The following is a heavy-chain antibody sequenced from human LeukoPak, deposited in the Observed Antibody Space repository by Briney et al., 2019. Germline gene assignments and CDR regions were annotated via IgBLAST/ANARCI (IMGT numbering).Heavy chain of an antibody. J-gene: IGHJ3*02. CDR3: TRVGYCATTSCRTAFDI. D-gene: IGHD2-2*01. CDR2: INTDGSST. Sequence: GGSLRLSCAASGLTFSTYWMHWVRQAPGKGLVWVSRINTDGSSTSYADSVKGRFTISRDNAKNTLYLQMNSLRAEDTAVYFCTRVGYCATTSCRTAFDIWGQGTMVTVSS. V-gene: IGHV3-74*01. CDR1: GLTFSTYW.